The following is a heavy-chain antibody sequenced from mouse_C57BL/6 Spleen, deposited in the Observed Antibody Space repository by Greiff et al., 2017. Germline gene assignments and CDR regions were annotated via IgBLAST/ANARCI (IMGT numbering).Heavy chain of an antibody. D-gene: IGHD3-2*02. Sequence: LVESGAELVRPGTSVKMSCKASGYTFTNYWIGWAKQRPGHGLEWIGDIYPGGGYTNYNEKFKGKATLTADKSSSTAYMQFSSLTSEDSAIYYCARGSSGYDYWGQGTLVTVSA. CDR3: ARGSSGYDY. J-gene: IGHJ3*01. V-gene: IGHV1-63*01. CDR1: GYTFTNYW. CDR2: IYPGGGYT.